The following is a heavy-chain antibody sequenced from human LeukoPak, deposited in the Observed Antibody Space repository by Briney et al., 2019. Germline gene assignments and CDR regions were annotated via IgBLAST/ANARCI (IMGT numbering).Heavy chain of an antibody. CDR2: ISAYNSNT. Sequence: ASVKVSCKASGYTFTSYGISWVRQAPGQGLEWMGWISAYNSNTNYAQKLQGRVTMTTDTSTSTAYMELRSLRSDDTAVYYCARDTQVQLLYWFDPWGQGTLVTVSS. CDR3: ARDTQVQLLYWFDP. J-gene: IGHJ5*02. CDR1: GYTFTSYG. D-gene: IGHD2-2*01. V-gene: IGHV1-18*01.